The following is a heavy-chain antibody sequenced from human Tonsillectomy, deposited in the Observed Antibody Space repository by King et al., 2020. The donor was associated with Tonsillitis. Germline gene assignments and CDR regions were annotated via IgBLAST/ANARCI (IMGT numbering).Heavy chain of an antibody. CDR2: IIPVYGFG. J-gene: IGHJ3*02. V-gene: IGHV1-69*09. CDR1: GDFFSDERIA. Sequence: QLVQSGAEVEQPGSSVKVSCKASGDFFSDERIAITWVRQAPGQGLEWMGRIIPVYGFGKYSQKFQGRVTMIADIPTATVYMELKSLRSEDTAVYYCARYFRAEGGALDIWGQGTMVTVSS. D-gene: IGHD3-9*01. CDR3: ARYFRAEGGALDI.